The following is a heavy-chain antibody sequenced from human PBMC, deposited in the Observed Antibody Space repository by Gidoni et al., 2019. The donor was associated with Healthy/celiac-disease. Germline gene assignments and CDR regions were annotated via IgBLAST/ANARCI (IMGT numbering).Heavy chain of an antibody. CDR2: IYSGGRT. CDR3: ARDRYYYDSSGGDYYYGMDV. D-gene: IGHD3-22*01. V-gene: IGHV3-53*01. Sequence: EVQLVESGGGLIQPGGSLRLSCAASGFTVSSTYMRWVRQAPGKGLEWVSVIYSGGRTYDADSVKGRFTISRDNSKNTLYLQMNSLRAEDTAVYYCARDRYYYDSSGGDYYYGMDVWGQGTTVTVSS. CDR1: GFTVSSTY. J-gene: IGHJ6*02.